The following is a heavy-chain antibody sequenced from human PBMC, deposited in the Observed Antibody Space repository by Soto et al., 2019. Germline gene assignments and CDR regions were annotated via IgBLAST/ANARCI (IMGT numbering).Heavy chain of an antibody. J-gene: IGHJ4*02. Sequence: GGSMRLSCAASGFTFSSYAMHWDRQAPGKGLEWVAVISYDGSNKYYADSVKGRFTIYRDNSKNTLYMQMNSLQAEDTAVYYCAKNYYGSRPMYYFDYWGQGTLVTVSS. CDR3: AKNYYGSRPMYYFDY. CDR2: ISYDGSNK. D-gene: IGHD3-22*01. CDR1: GFTFSSYA. V-gene: IGHV3-30*18.